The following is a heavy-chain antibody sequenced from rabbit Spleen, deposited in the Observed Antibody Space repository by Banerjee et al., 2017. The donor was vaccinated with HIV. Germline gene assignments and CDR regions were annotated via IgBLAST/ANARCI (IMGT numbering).Heavy chain of an antibody. CDR1: GFTISGYW. J-gene: IGHJ4*01. Sequence: QLEESGGRLVQPGGSLTLSCKAFGFTISGYWMNWVRQAPGKGLEWIGVIYPITETTYYANWVNGRFTISSDNAQNTVDLQMNSLTAADTATYFCARGSATMTMVITGYYLNLWGPGTLVTVS. D-gene: IGHD2-1*01. CDR3: ARGSATMTMVITGYYLNL. CDR2: IYPITETT. V-gene: IGHV1S7*01.